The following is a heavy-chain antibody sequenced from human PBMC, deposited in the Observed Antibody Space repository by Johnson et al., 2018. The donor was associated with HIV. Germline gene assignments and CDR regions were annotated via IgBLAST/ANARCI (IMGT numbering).Heavy chain of an antibody. V-gene: IGHV3-13*01. CDR2: IGTAGDT. CDR3: ARENGRGAFDI. Sequence: VQLVESGGGLVQPGRSLRLSCAASGFTFDDYAMHWVRQATGKGLEWVSAIGTAGDTYYPGSVKGRFTISRENAKNSLYLQMNSLRAGVTAVYYCARENGRGAFDIWGQGTMVTVSS. J-gene: IGHJ3*02. D-gene: IGHD3-10*01. CDR1: GFTFDDYA.